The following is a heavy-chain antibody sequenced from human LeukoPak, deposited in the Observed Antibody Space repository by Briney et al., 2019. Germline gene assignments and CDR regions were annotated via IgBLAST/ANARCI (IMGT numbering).Heavy chain of an antibody. J-gene: IGHJ4*02. D-gene: IGHD3-22*01. CDR3: AKDWNYDSRGLNYFDY. V-gene: IGHV3-23*01. Sequence: SGGSLRLSCAASGFSFSSYAMNWVRQAPGKGLEWVSGISPSGSSTNYADSVQGRFTVSRDNSKDMLYLQMNSLRAADTAMYYCAKDWNYDSRGLNYFDYWGQGALVTVSS. CDR1: GFSFSSYA. CDR2: ISPSGSST.